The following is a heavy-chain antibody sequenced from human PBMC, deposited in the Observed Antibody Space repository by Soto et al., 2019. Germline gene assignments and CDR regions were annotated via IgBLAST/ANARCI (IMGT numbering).Heavy chain of an antibody. V-gene: IGHV1-3*01. CDR1: GYTFTSYA. CDR2: INAGNGNT. Sequence: ASVKVSCKASGYTFTSYAMHWVRQAPGQRLEWMGWINAGNGNTKYSQKFQGRVTITRDTSASTAYMELSSLRSEDTAVYYCARDRIVASDFDYWGQGTLVTVSS. D-gene: IGHD5-12*01. CDR3: ARDRIVASDFDY. J-gene: IGHJ4*02.